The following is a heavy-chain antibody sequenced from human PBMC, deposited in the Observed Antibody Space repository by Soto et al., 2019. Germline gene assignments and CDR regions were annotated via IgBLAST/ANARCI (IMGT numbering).Heavy chain of an antibody. J-gene: IGHJ4*02. CDR3: ARDRGYSGSYSGPTGFDY. Sequence: KPSETLSLTCTVSGGSVSSGSYYWSWIRQPPGKGLEWIGYIYYSGSTNYNPSLKSRVTISVDTSKNQFSLKLSSVTAADTAVYYCARDRGYSGSYSGPTGFDYWGQGTLVTVSS. V-gene: IGHV4-61*01. CDR1: GGSVSSGSYY. D-gene: IGHD1-26*01. CDR2: IYYSGST.